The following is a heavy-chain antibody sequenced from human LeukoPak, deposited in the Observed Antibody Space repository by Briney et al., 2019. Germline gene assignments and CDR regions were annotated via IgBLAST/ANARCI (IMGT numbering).Heavy chain of an antibody. CDR2: IYYSGST. V-gene: IGHV4-59*08. Sequence: SETLSLTCTVSGGSISSHYWSWIRQPPGKGLEWIGDIYYSGSTNYNPSLKSRVTISVDTSKNQFSLKLTSVTAADTAVYYCARRGGSNTSPFDYWGQGTLVTVSS. CDR1: GGSISSHY. D-gene: IGHD3-16*01. CDR3: ARRGGSNTSPFDY. J-gene: IGHJ4*02.